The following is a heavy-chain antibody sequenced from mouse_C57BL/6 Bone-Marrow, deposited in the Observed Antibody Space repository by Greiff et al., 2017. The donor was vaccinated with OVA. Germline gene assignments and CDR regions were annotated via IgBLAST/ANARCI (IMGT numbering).Heavy chain of an antibody. V-gene: IGHV7-3*01. CDR3: ARYIPYWYFDV. CDR2: IRNKANGYTT. Sequence: DVMLVESGGGLVQPGGSLSLSCAASGFTFTDYYMSWVRQPPGKALEWLGFIRNKANGYTTESNASVKGRFTISRDNSQIILYLQMNALRAEDSATYDCARYIPYWYFDVWGTGTTVTVSS. CDR1: GFTFTDYY. J-gene: IGHJ1*03.